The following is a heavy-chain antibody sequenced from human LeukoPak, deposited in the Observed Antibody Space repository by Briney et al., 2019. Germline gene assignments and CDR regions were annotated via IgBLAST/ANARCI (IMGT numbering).Heavy chain of an antibody. CDR1: GYTFTTYG. D-gene: IGHD3-22*01. Sequence: ASVKVSCKASGYTFTTYGITWVRQAPGQGLEWMGWTSGYNGDTNYAQKLQGRVTMTTDTSTSTAYMELSSLRSEDTAVYYCARVLNVDSSGYYLSPDAFDIWGQGTMVTVSS. CDR2: TSGYNGDT. J-gene: IGHJ3*02. CDR3: ARVLNVDSSGYYLSPDAFDI. V-gene: IGHV1-18*01.